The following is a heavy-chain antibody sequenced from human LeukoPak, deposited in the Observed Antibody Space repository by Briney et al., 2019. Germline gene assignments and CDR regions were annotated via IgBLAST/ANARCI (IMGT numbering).Heavy chain of an antibody. CDR2: ISAYNGNT. V-gene: IGHV1-18*01. D-gene: IGHD2-2*01. Sequence: SSQASGYTFTSDGIRWVRSARRQGIEWIGWISAYNGNTNYAQNLQGRVTMTTDTSTSTAYMGLRSLRSDDTAVYYCARDLFAMSQMNDYWGQGTLVTVSS. J-gene: IGHJ4*02. CDR3: ARDLFAMSQMNDY. CDR1: GYTFTSDG.